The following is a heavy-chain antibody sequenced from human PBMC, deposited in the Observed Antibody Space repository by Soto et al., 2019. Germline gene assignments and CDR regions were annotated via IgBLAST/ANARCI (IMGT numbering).Heavy chain of an antibody. CDR3: ARDQNGSGNYYTRYFDY. D-gene: IGHD3-10*01. Sequence: LEILSLTCAVSGGSIISRYWWSWVRQSPGKGLEWIGEIYHSGSTNYNPSLKSRVTISVDKSKNQFSLNLSSVTAADTAVYYCARDQNGSGNYYTRYFDYWGQGTLVTVSS. CDR1: GGSIISRYW. J-gene: IGHJ4*02. CDR2: IYHSGST. V-gene: IGHV4-4*02.